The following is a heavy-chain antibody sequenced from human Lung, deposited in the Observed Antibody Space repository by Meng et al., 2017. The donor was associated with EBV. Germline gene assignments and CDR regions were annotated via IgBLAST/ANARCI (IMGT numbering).Heavy chain of an antibody. CDR2: INHSGST. D-gene: IGHD4-23*01. Sequence: QVQLHQWGERLLTPSATLSLTFAASIDSFSEYYWSWIRQLPGKGLEWIGEINHSGSTNYNSSLKSRVTMSLDTSKRQFSLRLNSVTAADTGVYYCARGSPTVATDSWGQGTLVTVSS. CDR3: ARGSPTVATDS. J-gene: IGHJ4*02. V-gene: IGHV4-34*01. CDR1: IDSFSEYY.